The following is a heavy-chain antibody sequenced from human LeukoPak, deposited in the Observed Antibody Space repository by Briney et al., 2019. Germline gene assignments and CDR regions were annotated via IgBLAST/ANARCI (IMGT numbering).Heavy chain of an antibody. D-gene: IGHD3-22*01. CDR2: INHSGST. Sequence: SETLSLTCAVYGGSFSGYYWSWIRQPPGKGLEWIGEINHSGSTNYNPSLKGRVTISVDTSKNQFSLKLSSVTAADTAVYYCASFRYYDSSGYRYWGQGTLVTVSS. J-gene: IGHJ4*02. V-gene: IGHV4-34*01. CDR1: GGSFSGYY. CDR3: ASFRYYDSSGYRY.